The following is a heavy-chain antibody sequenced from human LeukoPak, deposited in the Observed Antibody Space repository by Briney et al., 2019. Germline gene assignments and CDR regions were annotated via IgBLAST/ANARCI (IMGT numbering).Heavy chain of an antibody. J-gene: IGHJ3*02. CDR2: ISAYNGNT. V-gene: IGHV1-18*01. CDR1: GYTFTSYG. D-gene: IGHD6-13*01. CDR3: ARERDSSSWYNAFDI. Sequence: ASVKVSCKASGYTFTSYGISGVRQAPGQGLEWMGWISAYNGNTNYAQKLQGRVTMTTDTSTSTAYMELRSLRSDDTAVYYCARERDSSSWYNAFDIWGQGTMVTVSS.